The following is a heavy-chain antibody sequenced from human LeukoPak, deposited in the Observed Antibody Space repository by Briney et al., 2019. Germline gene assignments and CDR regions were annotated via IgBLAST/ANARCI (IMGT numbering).Heavy chain of an antibody. J-gene: IGHJ4*02. Sequence: SETLSLTCTVSGGSISSSSYYWGWIRQPPGKGLEWIGSIYYSGSTYYNPSLKSRVTISVDTSKNQFSLKLSSVTAADTAVYYCAVYCSSTSCYRFDYWGQGTLVTVSS. CDR2: IYYSGST. D-gene: IGHD2-2*02. V-gene: IGHV4-39*07. CDR3: AVYCSSTSCYRFDY. CDR1: GGSISSSSYY.